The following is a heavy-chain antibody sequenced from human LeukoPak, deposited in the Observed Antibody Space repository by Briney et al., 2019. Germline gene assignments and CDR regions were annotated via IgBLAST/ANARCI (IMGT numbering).Heavy chain of an antibody. CDR1: GFTFSAYA. CDR3: VKDLRRAGYYTSFDY. V-gene: IGHV3-64D*09. CDR2: INTNGDNT. J-gene: IGHJ4*02. Sequence: GGSLRLSCSASGFTFSAYAMRWVRQAPGKGLEYVSAINTNGDNTYYADSVKGRFTISRDNSKNTLYLQMSSLRDEDTAVYYCVKDLRRAGYYTSFDYWGQGTLVTVSS. D-gene: IGHD3-3*01.